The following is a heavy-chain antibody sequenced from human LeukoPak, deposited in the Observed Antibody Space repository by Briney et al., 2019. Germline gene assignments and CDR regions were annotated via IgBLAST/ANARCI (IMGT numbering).Heavy chain of an antibody. CDR3: ARSLEGYSGYDPYYFDY. V-gene: IGHV1-2*02. D-gene: IGHD5-12*01. CDR2: INPNSGGT. CDR1: GYTFTGYY. J-gene: IGHJ4*02. Sequence: ASVKVSCKASGYTFTGYYMHWARQAPGQGLEWMGWINPNSGGTNYAQKFQGRVTMTRDTSISTAYMELSRLRSDDTAVYYCARSLEGYSGYDPYYFDYWGQGTLVTVSS.